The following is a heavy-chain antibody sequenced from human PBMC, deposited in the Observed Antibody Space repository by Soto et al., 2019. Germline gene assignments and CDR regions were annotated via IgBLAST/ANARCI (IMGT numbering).Heavy chain of an antibody. Sequence: SETLSLTCTVSGGSISSGGYYWSWIRQHPGKGLEWIGYIYYSGSTYYNPSLKSRVTISVDTSKNQFSPKLSSVTAADTAVYYCARVPPQMAPDYWGQGTLVTVSS. J-gene: IGHJ4*02. CDR1: GGSISSGGYY. CDR3: ARVPPQMAPDY. V-gene: IGHV4-31*02. CDR2: IYYSGST.